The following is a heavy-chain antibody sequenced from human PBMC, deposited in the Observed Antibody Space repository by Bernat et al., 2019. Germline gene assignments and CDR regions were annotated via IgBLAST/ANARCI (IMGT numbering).Heavy chain of an antibody. CDR2: MSSSGTYT. V-gene: IGHV3-11*05. J-gene: IGHJ6*02. Sequence: QVQLVGSGGGLVKPGGSLRRSCAASGFTFSDYYMNWIRQAPGKGLEWVSYMSSSGTYTSYADSVTGRFTIARDDATNSLYLQMNSLTAEDTAVYYCARDGSVGAYYNSGLDVWGQGTTVAVSS. CDR1: GFTFSDYY. D-gene: IGHD3-10*01. CDR3: ARDGSVGAYYNSGLDV.